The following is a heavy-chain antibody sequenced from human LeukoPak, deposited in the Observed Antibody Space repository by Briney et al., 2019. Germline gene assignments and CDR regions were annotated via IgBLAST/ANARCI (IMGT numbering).Heavy chain of an antibody. Sequence: GGSLRLSCEASGLSFTNFAMMWVRQAPGKGLQWISTSTGYGGAYYADSGEGRFIISRDISKNTMFLQMYSLRAEDTAVYYCAKGAAAGKVDWFDPWGQGTLVTVSS. J-gene: IGHJ5*02. CDR3: AKGAAAGKVDWFDP. CDR2: STGYGGA. D-gene: IGHD6-13*01. V-gene: IGHV3-23*01. CDR1: GLSFTNFA.